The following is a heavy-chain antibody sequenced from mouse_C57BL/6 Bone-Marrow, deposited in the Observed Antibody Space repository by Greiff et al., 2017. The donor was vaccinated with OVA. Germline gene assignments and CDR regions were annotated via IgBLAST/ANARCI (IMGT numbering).Heavy chain of an antibody. Sequence: QVQLQQPGAELVRPGTSVKLSCKASGYTFTSYWMHWVKQRPGQGLEWIGVIDPSDSYTNYNQKFKGKATLTVDTSSSTAYMQLSSLTSEDSAVYYCAFYGSSYVEYWYFDVWGTGTTVTVSS. V-gene: IGHV1-59*01. CDR2: IDPSDSYT. CDR1: GYTFTSYW. J-gene: IGHJ1*03. CDR3: AFYGSSYVEYWYFDV. D-gene: IGHD1-1*01.